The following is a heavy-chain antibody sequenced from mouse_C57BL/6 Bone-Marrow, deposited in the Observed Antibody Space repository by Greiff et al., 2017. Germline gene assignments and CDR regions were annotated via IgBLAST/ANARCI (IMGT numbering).Heavy chain of an antibody. Sequence: QVQLQQSGAELARPGASVKLSCKASGYTFTRYGISWVKQRTGQGLEWIGEIYPRSGNTYYNEKFKGKATLTADKSSSTAYMELRSLTSEDSAVYFCARSTVVAMDDYWGQGTTLTVSS. D-gene: IGHD1-1*01. CDR1: GYTFTRYG. CDR2: IYPRSGNT. CDR3: ARSTVVAMDDY. J-gene: IGHJ2*01. V-gene: IGHV1-81*01.